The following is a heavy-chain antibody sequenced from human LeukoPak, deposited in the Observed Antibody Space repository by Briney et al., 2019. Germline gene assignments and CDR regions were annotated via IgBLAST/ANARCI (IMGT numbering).Heavy chain of an antibody. CDR1: RFIFSSYA. D-gene: IGHD3-22*01. CDR3: ARDGDYYDTDDHSSFFDS. V-gene: IGHV3-23*01. J-gene: IGHJ4*02. Sequence: GGSLRLSCAASRFIFSSYAMGWVRQAPGNGLEWVSAISSDGTSPNYADSVRGRFTISRDNSKNTLSLQMSSLRADDTAIYYCARDGDYYDTDDHSSFFDSWGQGTLVTVSS. CDR2: ISSDGTSP.